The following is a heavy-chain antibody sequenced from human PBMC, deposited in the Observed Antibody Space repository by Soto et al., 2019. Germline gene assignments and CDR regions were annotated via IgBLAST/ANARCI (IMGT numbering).Heavy chain of an antibody. CDR3: ARAGQWDYTNTHYFYGLDV. V-gene: IGHV1-18*04. J-gene: IGHJ6*02. CDR2: ISPYTGNT. CDR1: GYTFNSYG. D-gene: IGHD2-8*01. Sequence: QVQLVQSGAEIRKPGASVKVSCKSSGYTFNSYGISWVRQAPGQGLEWMGWISPYTGNTNYVQSLQGRVTMTTDTSTGTAYMELRSLRSDDTAVYFCARAGQWDYTNTHYFYGLDVWGQGTTVTVSS.